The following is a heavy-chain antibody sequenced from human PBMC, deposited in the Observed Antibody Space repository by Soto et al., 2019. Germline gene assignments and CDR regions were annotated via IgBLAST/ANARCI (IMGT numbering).Heavy chain of an antibody. D-gene: IGHD3-3*01. V-gene: IGHV4-31*03. CDR3: ARGGSGTIFGPLTYYYYGMDV. CDR2: IYYSGST. J-gene: IGHJ6*02. Sequence: SETLSLTCTVSGGSISSGGYYWSWIRQHPGKGLEWIGYIYYSGSTYYNPSLKSRVTISVDTSKNQFSLKLSSVTAADTAVYYCARGGSGTIFGPLTYYYYGMDVWGQGTTVTVSS. CDR1: GGSISSGGYY.